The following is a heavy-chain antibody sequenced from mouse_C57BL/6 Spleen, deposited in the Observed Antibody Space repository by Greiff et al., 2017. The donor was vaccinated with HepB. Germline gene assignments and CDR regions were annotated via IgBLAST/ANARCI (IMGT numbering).Heavy chain of an antibody. J-gene: IGHJ1*03. V-gene: IGHV5-4*01. Sequence: EVMLVESGGGLVKPGGSLKLSCAASGFTFSSYAMSWVRQTPEKRLEWVATISDGGSYTYYPDNVKGRFTISRDNAKNNLYLQMSHLKSEDTAMYYCARDGDYYGSSPFYWYFDVWGTGTTVTVSS. D-gene: IGHD1-1*01. CDR1: GFTFSSYA. CDR3: ARDGDYYGSSPFYWYFDV. CDR2: ISDGGSYT.